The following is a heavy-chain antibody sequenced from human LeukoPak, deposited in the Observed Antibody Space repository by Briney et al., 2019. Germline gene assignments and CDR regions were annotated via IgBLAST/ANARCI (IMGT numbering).Heavy chain of an antibody. CDR3: ARIDYRGLLFDP. CDR1: GYTFTSYG. Sequence: GASVKVSCTASGYTFTSYGISWVRQAPGQGLEWMGWISAYNGNTNYAQKLEGRVTMTTDTSTSTAYMELRSLRSDDTAVYSCARIDYRGLLFDPWGQGTLVTVSS. CDR2: ISAYNGNT. D-gene: IGHD4-11*01. J-gene: IGHJ5*02. V-gene: IGHV1-18*01.